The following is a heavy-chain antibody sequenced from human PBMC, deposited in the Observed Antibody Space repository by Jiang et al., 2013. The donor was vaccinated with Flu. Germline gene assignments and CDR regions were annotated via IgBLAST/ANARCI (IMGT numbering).Heavy chain of an antibody. D-gene: IGHD3-22*01. Sequence: PGLVKPSQTLSLTCTVSGGSISSGSYYWSWIRQPAGKGLEWIGRIYTSGSTNYNPSLKSRVTISVDTSKNQFSLKLSSVTAADTAVYYCAREGIVVVIPTYWYFDLWGRGTLVTVSS. CDR2: IYTSGST. J-gene: IGHJ2*01. CDR1: GGSISSGSYY. V-gene: IGHV4-61*02. CDR3: AREGIVVVIPTYWYFDL.